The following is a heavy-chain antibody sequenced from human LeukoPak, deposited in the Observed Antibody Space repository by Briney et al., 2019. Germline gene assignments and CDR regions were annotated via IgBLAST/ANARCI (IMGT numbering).Heavy chain of an antibody. CDR1: GFTFSSYS. V-gene: IGHV3-21*01. Sequence: GGSLRLSCAVSGFTFSSYSMNWVRQAPGKGLEWVSSISTSSSYIYYADSVKGRFTISRDNSKNTLYLQMNSLRAEDTAVYYCAARRYSVGCLDYWGQGALVTVSS. J-gene: IGHJ4*02. CDR3: AARRYSVGCLDY. D-gene: IGHD5-18*01. CDR2: ISTSSSYI.